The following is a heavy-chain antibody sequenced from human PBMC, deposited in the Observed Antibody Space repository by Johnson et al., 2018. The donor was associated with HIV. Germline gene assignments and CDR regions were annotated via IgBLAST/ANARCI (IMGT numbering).Heavy chain of an antibody. CDR1: GFTFSSYG. D-gene: IGHD1-26*01. V-gene: IGHV3-30*02. Sequence: VQLVESGGGLVQPGGSLRLSCAASGFTFSSYGMHWVRQAPGKGLEWVAFIRYDGSNKYYADSVKGRFTISRDNSKKTLYLQMNSLRAGDTAVYYCARTLSGSYRGWAFDIWGQGTMVTVSS. CDR3: ARTLSGSYRGWAFDI. CDR2: IRYDGSNK. J-gene: IGHJ3*02.